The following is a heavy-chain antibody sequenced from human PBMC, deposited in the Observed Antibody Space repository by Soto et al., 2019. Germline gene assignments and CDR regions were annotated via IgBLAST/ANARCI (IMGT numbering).Heavy chain of an antibody. CDR3: ARGRYGDY. V-gene: IGHV1-18*01. CDR1: GYTFTSYG. J-gene: IGHJ4*02. D-gene: IGHD1-1*01. CDR2: ISGHNGNT. Sequence: QVHLVQSGAEAKKPGASVKVSCKASGYTFTSYGITWVRQAPGQGLEWMGWISGHNGNTDYAQKLQSRVIVTRDTSSGTADMELRSLISDYTGVYYCARGRYGDYWGQGALVTGSS.